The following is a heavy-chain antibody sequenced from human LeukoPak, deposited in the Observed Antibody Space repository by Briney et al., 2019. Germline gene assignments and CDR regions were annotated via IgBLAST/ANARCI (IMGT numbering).Heavy chain of an antibody. CDR2: ILDDGNNK. CDR3: ARYSGDSHFDY. V-gene: IGHV3-30*03. Sequence: GGSLRLSCAASGFTFSSYGRNSGRQAPGQGQEWLTLILDDGNNKHYADSVKGQFTISRDNFKNTLYLQMNSLRAEDTAVYYCARYSGDSHFDYWGQGTLVTVSS. D-gene: IGHD1-26*01. J-gene: IGHJ4*02. CDR1: GFTFSSYG.